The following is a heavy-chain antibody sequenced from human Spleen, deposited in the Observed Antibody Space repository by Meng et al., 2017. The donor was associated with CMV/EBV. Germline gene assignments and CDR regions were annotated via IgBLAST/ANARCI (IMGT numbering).Heavy chain of an antibody. CDR1: GFTFSNYW. J-gene: IGHJ5*02. CDR3: ARVYSSGWYNWFDP. D-gene: IGHD6-19*01. V-gene: IGHV3-7*01. Sequence: GESLKISCSTSGFTFSNYWMTWLRQIPGRGLEWVATIKQDGSEKDYGDSVKGRFTISRDNAKNSLYLQMNSLRAEDTAVYYCARVYSSGWYNWFDPWGQGTLVTVSS. CDR2: IKQDGSEK.